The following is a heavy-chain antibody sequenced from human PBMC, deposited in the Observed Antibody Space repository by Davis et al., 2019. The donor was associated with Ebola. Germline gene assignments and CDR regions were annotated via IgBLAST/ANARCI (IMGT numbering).Heavy chain of an antibody. D-gene: IGHD3-9*01. CDR1: GFTFDDYA. CDR2: INWNGGST. Sequence: GGSLRLSCAASGFTFDDYAMSWVRQPPGKGLEWVSGINWNGGSTGYADSVKGRFTISRDNTKSSLYLQMNSLRAEDTALYHCARVNALTGYSRFDPWGQGTQVTVSS. J-gene: IGHJ5*02. V-gene: IGHV3-20*01. CDR3: ARVNALTGYSRFDP.